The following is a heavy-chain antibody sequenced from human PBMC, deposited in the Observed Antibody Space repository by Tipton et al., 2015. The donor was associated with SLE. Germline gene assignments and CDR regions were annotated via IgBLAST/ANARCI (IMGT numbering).Heavy chain of an antibody. CDR3: GRDLNYVFDV. Sequence: SLRLSCTASGFTFRTYWMHWVRQVPGKGLVWAARINTDGSSANYADSVKGRFTISRDNAKNTLYLQMNSLRADDMAIYYCGRDLNYVFDVWGQGTMVTVSS. CDR1: GFTFRTYW. J-gene: IGHJ3*01. V-gene: IGHV3-74*01. D-gene: IGHD1-7*01. CDR2: INTDGSSA.